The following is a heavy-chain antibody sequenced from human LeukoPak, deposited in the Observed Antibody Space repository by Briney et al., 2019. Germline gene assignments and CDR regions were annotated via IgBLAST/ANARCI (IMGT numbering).Heavy chain of an antibody. D-gene: IGHD2-21*01. CDR3: ARVEPWGLAFDY. CDR2: IVPIIRTA. Sequence: SVKVSCKASGGTFSSYGISWVRQAPGQGLEWMGGIVPIIRTANYAQKFQGRVTITTDDSTSTAYMELSSLRSEDTAVYYCARVEPWGLAFDYWGQGTLVTVSS. CDR1: GGTFSSYG. V-gene: IGHV1-69*05. J-gene: IGHJ4*02.